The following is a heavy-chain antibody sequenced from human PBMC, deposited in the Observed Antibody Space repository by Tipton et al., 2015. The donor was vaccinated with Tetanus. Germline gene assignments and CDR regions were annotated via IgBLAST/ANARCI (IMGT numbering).Heavy chain of an antibody. CDR2: IYPSDSDT. J-gene: IGHJ4*02. CDR1: GYSFTGYW. V-gene: IGHV5-51*01. CDR3: TRQGGASSSDY. D-gene: IGHD6-6*01. Sequence: MQLVQSGAEVKKPGESLKISCKASGYSFTGYWIGWVRQMPGKGLEWMGIIYPSDSDTKYSPSFQGQVTISADRSISTVYLQWSSRRASDPAMYYCTRQGGASSSDYWGQGALVAVSS.